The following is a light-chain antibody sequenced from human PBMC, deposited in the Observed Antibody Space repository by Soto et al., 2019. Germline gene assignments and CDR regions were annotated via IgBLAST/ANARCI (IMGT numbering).Light chain of an antibody. CDR3: QQYGSSPLT. CDR1: QSVSSTY. V-gene: IGKV3-20*01. J-gene: IGKJ4*01. CDR2: GAS. Sequence: EIVLTQSPGTLSLSPGDRATLSCRASQSVSSTYLAWYQQKPGQTPRLVIYGASRRATGIPDRFSGSGSGTAFSLTISRLEPEDFAVYYCQQYGSSPLTFGGGTKVEIK.